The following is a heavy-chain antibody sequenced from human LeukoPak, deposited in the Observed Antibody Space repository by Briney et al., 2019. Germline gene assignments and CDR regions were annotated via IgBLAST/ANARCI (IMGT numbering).Heavy chain of an antibody. J-gene: IGHJ4*02. CDR3: ARTVATIPFDN. Sequence: GGSLRLSCAASGFTFNNYAMSWVRQAPGKGLEWVSYISSGGTTIYYADSVKGRFTISRDNAKNSLYLQMNSLRAEDTAVYYCARTVATIPFDNWGQGTLVTVSS. CDR1: GFTFNNYA. D-gene: IGHD5-12*01. CDR2: ISSGGTTI. V-gene: IGHV3-48*03.